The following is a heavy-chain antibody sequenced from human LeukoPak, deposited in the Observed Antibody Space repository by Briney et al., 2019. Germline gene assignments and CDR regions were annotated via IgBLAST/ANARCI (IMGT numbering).Heavy chain of an antibody. Sequence: GGSLRLSCAASGLIVSNNYMNWVRLAPGKGLEWVSIIYSGGSTHYADSVKGRFTVSRDNAKNSLYLQMNNLRAEDTAVYYCAREQWLVESDAFDIWGQGTMVTVSS. CDR2: IYSGGST. CDR1: GLIVSNNY. J-gene: IGHJ3*02. V-gene: IGHV3-53*01. CDR3: AREQWLVESDAFDI. D-gene: IGHD6-19*01.